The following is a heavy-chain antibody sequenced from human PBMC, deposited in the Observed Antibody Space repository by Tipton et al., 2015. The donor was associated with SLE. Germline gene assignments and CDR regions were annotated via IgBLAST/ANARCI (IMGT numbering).Heavy chain of an antibody. V-gene: IGHV4-59*01. CDR2: FHFSGTT. D-gene: IGHD1-1*01. Sequence: TLSLTCAVYGGSFSDYYWSWIRQPPGKGLEWIASFHFSGTTSSTPSLDSRVTISRDTSKRHFSLRMTSVTAADTAVYYCARYNWGYFDWWGQGILVTVSS. CDR1: GGSFSDYY. J-gene: IGHJ4*02. CDR3: ARYNWGYFDW.